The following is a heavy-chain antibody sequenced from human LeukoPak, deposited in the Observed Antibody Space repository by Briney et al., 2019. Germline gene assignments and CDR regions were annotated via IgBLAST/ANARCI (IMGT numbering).Heavy chain of an antibody. CDR3: ARQRQNYYGSGGYLFRGWFDP. D-gene: IGHD3-10*01. Sequence: SETLSLTCAVYGGSFSGYYWSWIRQPPGKGLEWIGEINHSGSTNYNPSLKSRVTISVDTSKNQFSLKLSSVTAADTAVYYCARQRQNYYGSGGYLFRGWFDPWGQGTLVTVSS. CDR1: GGSFSGYY. V-gene: IGHV4-34*01. CDR2: INHSGST. J-gene: IGHJ5*02.